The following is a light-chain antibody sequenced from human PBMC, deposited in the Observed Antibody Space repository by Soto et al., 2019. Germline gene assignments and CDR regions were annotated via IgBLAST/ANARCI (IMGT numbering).Light chain of an antibody. J-gene: IGKJ1*01. CDR1: QTVSSS. V-gene: IGKV3-15*01. Sequence: DTVMTQSPATLSVSPGETATLSCRASQTVSSSLAWYQHKPGQTPRLLIYDASARATDIPARSSGSGSETEFTLTISTLQSEDSAIYYCQQYKNWPRTFGQGTKVEI. CDR3: QQYKNWPRT. CDR2: DAS.